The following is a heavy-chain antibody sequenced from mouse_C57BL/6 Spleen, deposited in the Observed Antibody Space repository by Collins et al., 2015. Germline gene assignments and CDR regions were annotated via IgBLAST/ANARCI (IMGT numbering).Heavy chain of an antibody. D-gene: IGHD2-4*01. CDR2: INTNTGEP. CDR1: GYTFTNYG. CDR3: ARGNDYHYFDY. J-gene: IGHJ2*01. V-gene: IGHV9-3*02. Sequence: QIQLVQSGPELKKPGETVKISCKASGYTFTNYGMNWVKQAPGKGLKWMGWINTNTGEPTYAEEFKGRFAFSLETSASTAYLQINNPKNEDTATYFCARGNDYHYFDYWGQGTTLTVSS.